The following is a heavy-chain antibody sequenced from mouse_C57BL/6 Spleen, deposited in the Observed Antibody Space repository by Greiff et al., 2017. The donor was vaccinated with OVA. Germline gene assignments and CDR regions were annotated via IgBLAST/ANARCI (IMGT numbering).Heavy chain of an antibody. D-gene: IGHD3-2*02. V-gene: IGHV1-80*01. CDR1: GYAFSSYW. CDR3: ARDSSGYFRYFDY. J-gene: IGHJ2*01. CDR2: IYPGDGDN. Sequence: QVQLQQSGAELVKPGASVKISCKASGYAFSSYWMNWVKKRPGTGLERIGQIYPGDGDNNYYGQFKGKATLTADKSSSTAYLQLSSLTSEDSAVYFCARDSSGYFRYFDYWGQGTTLTVSS.